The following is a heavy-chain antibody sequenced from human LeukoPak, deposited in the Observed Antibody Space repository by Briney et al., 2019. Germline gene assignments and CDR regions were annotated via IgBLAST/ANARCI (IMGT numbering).Heavy chain of an antibody. Sequence: SETLSLTCAVYGGSFSGYYWSWIRQPPGKGLEWIGEINHSGSTNYNPSLKSRVTISVDTSKNQFSLKLSSVTAADTAVYYCARVRGDYWGQGTLVTVSS. CDR3: ARVRGDY. CDR2: INHSGST. CDR1: GGSFSGYY. V-gene: IGHV4-34*01. D-gene: IGHD3-10*01. J-gene: IGHJ4*02.